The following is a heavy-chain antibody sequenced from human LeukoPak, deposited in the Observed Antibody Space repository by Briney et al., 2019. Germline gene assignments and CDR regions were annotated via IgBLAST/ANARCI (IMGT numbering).Heavy chain of an antibody. Sequence: GGSLGLSCAASGFTFSSYWMSWVRQAPGKGLEWVANIKQDGSEKYYVDSVKGRFTISRDNAKNSLYLQMNSLRAEDTAVYYCASTIAAATSNWFDPWGQGTLVTVSS. J-gene: IGHJ5*02. CDR3: ASTIAAATSNWFDP. V-gene: IGHV3-7*01. CDR1: GFTFSSYW. CDR2: IKQDGSEK. D-gene: IGHD6-13*01.